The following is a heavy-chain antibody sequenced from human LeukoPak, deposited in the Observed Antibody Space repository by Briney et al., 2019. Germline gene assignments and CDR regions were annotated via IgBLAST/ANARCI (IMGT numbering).Heavy chain of an antibody. D-gene: IGHD1-26*01. J-gene: IGHJ4*02. Sequence: PGGSLRLSCAAAGFTFSSYWMSWVRQAPGKGLEWVSGISWNGGTLDYADSVRGRFTISRDNAKNSLYLQIHSLRTEDTALYYCAKNTRGRGPGYFDYWGQGTLVTVSS. CDR1: GFTFSSYW. CDR3: AKNTRGRGPGYFDY. CDR2: ISWNGGTL. V-gene: IGHV3-9*01.